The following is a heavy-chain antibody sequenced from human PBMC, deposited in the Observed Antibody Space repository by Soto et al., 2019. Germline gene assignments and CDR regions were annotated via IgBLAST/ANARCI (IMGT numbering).Heavy chain of an antibody. J-gene: IGHJ4*02. CDR1: RFTFSNAW. D-gene: IGHD2-2*01. V-gene: IGHV3-15*01. Sequence: PGGSLRLSCAASRFTFSNAWMSWVRQAPGKGLEWVGRIKSKTDGGTTDYAAPVKGRFTISRDDSKNTLYLQMNSLKTEDTAVYYCTTDLFCSSTSCHESLAYWAQGTLV. CDR2: IKSKTDGGTT. CDR3: TTDLFCSSTSCHESLAY.